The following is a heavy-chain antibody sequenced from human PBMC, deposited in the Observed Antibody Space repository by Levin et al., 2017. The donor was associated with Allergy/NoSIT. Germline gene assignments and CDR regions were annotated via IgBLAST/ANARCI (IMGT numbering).Heavy chain of an antibody. CDR2: IIPILGIA. CDR1: GGTFSSYA. J-gene: IGHJ6*02. Sequence: SVKVSCKASGGTFSSYAISWVRQAPGQGLEWMGRIIPILGIANYAQKFQGRVTITADKSTSTAYMELSSLRSEDTAVYYCARAPSGTFGGVIDPGYYYDGMDVWGQGTTVTVSS. CDR3: ARAPSGTFGGVIDPGYYYDGMDV. D-gene: IGHD3-16*02. V-gene: IGHV1-69*04.